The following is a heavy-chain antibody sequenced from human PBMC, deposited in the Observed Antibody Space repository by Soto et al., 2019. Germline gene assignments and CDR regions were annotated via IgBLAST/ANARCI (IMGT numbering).Heavy chain of an antibody. CDR3: AGPEGIAVAGYDAFDI. V-gene: IGHV3-33*01. CDR2: IWYDGSNK. Sequence: QVQLVESGGGVVQPGRSLRLSCAASGFTFSSYGMHWVRQAPGKGLEWVAVIWYDGSNKYYADSVKGRFTISRDNSKNTLYLQMNSLRAEDTAVYYCAGPEGIAVAGYDAFDIWGQGTMVTVSS. D-gene: IGHD6-19*01. J-gene: IGHJ3*02. CDR1: GFTFSSYG.